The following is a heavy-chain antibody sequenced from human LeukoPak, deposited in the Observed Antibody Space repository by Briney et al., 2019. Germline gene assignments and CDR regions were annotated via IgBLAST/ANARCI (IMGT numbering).Heavy chain of an antibody. D-gene: IGHD3-16*01. J-gene: IGHJ6*02. CDR1: GGSISGHY. CDR2: IHYSGRP. CDR3: ARFGVDYDMDV. Sequence: SETLSLTCTVSGGSISGHYWTWIRQPPGKGLEWIGQIHYSGRPDYNPSLKSRVTISVDTSKNQLSLKVTSVTGADTTVYYCARFGVDYDMDVWGQGTTVTVSS. V-gene: IGHV4-59*11.